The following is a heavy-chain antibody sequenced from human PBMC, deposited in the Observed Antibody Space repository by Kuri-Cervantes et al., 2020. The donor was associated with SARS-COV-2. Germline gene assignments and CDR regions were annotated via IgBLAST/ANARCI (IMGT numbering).Heavy chain of an antibody. CDR2: ITDEGADT. V-gene: IGHV3-23*01. J-gene: IGHJ4*03. D-gene: IGHD3-10*02. CDR1: GFTFSSFA. Sequence: GGSLRLSCAGSGFTFSSFAMAWVRQAPGKGLEWISDITDEGADTYFADSVKGRFTISRDNSKYSLTLQMSSLRAEDTAIYYCVRCSAASHPCYLDYWGQGTLVTVSS. CDR3: VRCSAASHPCYLDY.